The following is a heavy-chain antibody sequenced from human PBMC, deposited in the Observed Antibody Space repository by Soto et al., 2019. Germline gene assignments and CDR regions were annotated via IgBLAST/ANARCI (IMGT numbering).Heavy chain of an antibody. J-gene: IGHJ4*02. Sequence: GGSLRLSCAASGFTFSSYSMNWVRQAPGKGLEWVSSISSSSSYIYYADSVKGRFTISRDNAKNSLYLQMNSLRAEDTAVYYCARVGAAAGSSYWGQGTLVTVSS. V-gene: IGHV3-21*01. CDR1: GFTFSSYS. CDR2: ISSSSSYI. CDR3: ARVGAAAGSSY. D-gene: IGHD6-13*01.